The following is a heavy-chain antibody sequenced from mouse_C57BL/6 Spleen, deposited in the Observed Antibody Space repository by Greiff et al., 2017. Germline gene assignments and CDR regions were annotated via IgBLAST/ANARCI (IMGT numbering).Heavy chain of an antibody. Sequence: DVQLQESGPGLVKPSQSLSLTCSVTGYSITSGYYWNWIRQFPGNKLEWMGYISYDGSNNYNPSLKNRISITRDTSKNQFFLKLNSVTTEDTATYYCARGDPHSSGYPYYYAMDYWGQGTSVTVSS. CDR1: GYSITSGYY. V-gene: IGHV3-6*01. D-gene: IGHD3-2*02. CDR2: ISYDGSN. CDR3: ARGDPHSSGYPYYYAMDY. J-gene: IGHJ4*01.